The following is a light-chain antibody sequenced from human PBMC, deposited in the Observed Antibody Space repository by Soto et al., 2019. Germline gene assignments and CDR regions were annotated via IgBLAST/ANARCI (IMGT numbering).Light chain of an antibody. CDR3: LQDHAYPRT. CDR2: AAS. Sequence: AIQMTQSPSSLSASVGDRVTITCRASQGIRNDLGWYQQKPGKAPKLLSYAASRLESGVPSRFSGSGSGTDFTLTISSLQPEDIATYYCLQDHAYPRTFGQGTIVEVK. J-gene: IGKJ1*01. V-gene: IGKV1-6*01. CDR1: QGIRND.